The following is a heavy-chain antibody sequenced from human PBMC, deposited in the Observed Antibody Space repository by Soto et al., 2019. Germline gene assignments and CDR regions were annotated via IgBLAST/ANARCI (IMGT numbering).Heavy chain of an antibody. CDR3: ARVIPGAEAWFDP. J-gene: IGHJ5*02. CDR1: CNTFTNFG. Sequence: GASVKVSCKASCNTFTNFGVTWVRQAPGQGLEWMGWISAYTDDPNYAQKFQGRVTVTIDTSTSTAYLDLRGLTSDDTAVYYCARVIPGAEAWFDPWGQGTLVTAPQ. CDR2: ISAYTDDP. V-gene: IGHV1-18*01. D-gene: IGHD2-2*01.